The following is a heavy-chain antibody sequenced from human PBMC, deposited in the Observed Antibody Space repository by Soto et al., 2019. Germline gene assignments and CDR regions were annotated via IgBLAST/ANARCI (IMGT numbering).Heavy chain of an antibody. V-gene: IGHV1-46*03. CDR3: SSPPYRDYEHH. J-gene: IGHJ4*02. CDR2: INPSDGTT. Sequence: QVQLVQSGAEVKKPGASVKVSCKASGYTFTSYYMHWVRRAPGQGLEWMGIINPSDGTTSYARKCEGKATVTRDPSTSTVSRGVNTLRSEDPAVYYCSSPPYRDYEHHGGQGPLVPVPP. D-gene: IGHD4-17*01. CDR1: GYTFTSYY.